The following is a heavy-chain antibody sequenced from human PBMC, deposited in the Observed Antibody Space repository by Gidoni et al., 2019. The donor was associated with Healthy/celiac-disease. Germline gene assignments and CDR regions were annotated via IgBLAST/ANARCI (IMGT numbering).Heavy chain of an antibody. D-gene: IGHD3-3*01. Sequence: QVQLQESGPGLVKPSETLSLTCTVSGGSISSYYWSWIRQPPGKGLEWIRYIYYSGSTNYNPSLKSRVTISVDTSKNQFSLKLSSVTAADTAVYYCARADFTIFGVVGGMDVWGQGTTVTVSS. CDR3: ARADFTIFGVVGGMDV. CDR1: GGSISSYY. V-gene: IGHV4-59*01. J-gene: IGHJ6*02. CDR2: IYYSGST.